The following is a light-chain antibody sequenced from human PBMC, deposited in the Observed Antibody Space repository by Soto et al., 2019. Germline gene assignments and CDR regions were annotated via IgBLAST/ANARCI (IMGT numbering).Light chain of an antibody. CDR2: GPS. V-gene: IGKV3-15*01. J-gene: IGKJ4*01. CDR3: QQYYDWPLT. Sequence: EIVMTQSPATLPVSPGERATLFCRASQGVSTYLAWYQQKPGQAPRLLIYGPSTRATGIAARFSGSGSGTEFTLTISSLQSEDFAVYYCQQYYDWPLTFGGGTKVEVK. CDR1: QGVSTY.